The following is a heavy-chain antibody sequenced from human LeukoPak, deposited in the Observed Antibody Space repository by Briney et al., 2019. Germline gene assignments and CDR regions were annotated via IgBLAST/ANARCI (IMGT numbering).Heavy chain of an antibody. Sequence: GGSLRLSCAASGFTFSSNAMHWVRQAPGRGLEWVAFISYEGSTIYYADSVKGRFTISRDNSKNTLSLHMHSLRAEGTAVCYCAKDLATKYALDYWGQGTLVTVSS. J-gene: IGHJ4*02. D-gene: IGHD2-8*01. V-gene: IGHV3-30*18. CDR2: ISYEGSTI. CDR1: GFTFSSNA. CDR3: AKDLATKYALDY.